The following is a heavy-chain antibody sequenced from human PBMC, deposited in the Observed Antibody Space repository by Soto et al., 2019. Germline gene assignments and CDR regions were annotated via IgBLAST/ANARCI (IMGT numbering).Heavy chain of an antibody. CDR1: GFTFTEYH. Sequence: GGSLRLSCEASGFTFTEYHMSWLRQAPGKGLEWVALISETGSHTAYAESVKGRFTISRDNARPSVFLQMNSLRSDDTAVYFCARSLRATSPLTFWGQGTPVTVSS. V-gene: IGHV3-11*06. CDR3: ARSLRATSPLTF. J-gene: IGHJ4*02. D-gene: IGHD7-27*01. CDR2: ISETGSHT.